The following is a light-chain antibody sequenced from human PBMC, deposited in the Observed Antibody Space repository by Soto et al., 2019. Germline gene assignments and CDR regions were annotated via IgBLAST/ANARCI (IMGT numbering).Light chain of an antibody. Sequence: PGPVAAVPGQSIPPSGSGNSNDVGSYNLVSWYQQHPCKANKLMIYEGSKRPSGVSNRFYGSKSGNTASQTISGLQAKDEADYYCCSYAGSSTFYVFGTGTKGT. CDR3: CSYAGSSTFYV. CDR1: SNDVGSYNL. J-gene: IGLJ1*01. V-gene: IGLV2-23*01. CDR2: EGS.